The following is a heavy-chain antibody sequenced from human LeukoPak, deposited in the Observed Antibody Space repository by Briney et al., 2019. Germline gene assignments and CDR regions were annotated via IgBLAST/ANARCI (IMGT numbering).Heavy chain of an antibody. D-gene: IGHD3-10*01. CDR3: ARDSARAGYYYYMDV. Sequence: GGSLRLSCAASGFTFDDYGMSWVRQAPGKGLEWVSSITSGVNYVNYADSVKGRFTISRDNAKNSLYLQMNSLRADDTAVYYCARDSARAGYYYYMDVWGKGTTVTVSS. J-gene: IGHJ6*03. CDR1: GFTFDDYG. CDR2: ITSGVNYV. V-gene: IGHV3-21*01.